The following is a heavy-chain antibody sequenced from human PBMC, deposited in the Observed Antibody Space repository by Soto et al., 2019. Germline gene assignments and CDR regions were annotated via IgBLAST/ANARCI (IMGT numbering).Heavy chain of an antibody. D-gene: IGHD1-1*01. Sequence: QVQLVESGGGVVQPGRSLRLSCSAAGFTFSSYAMHWVRQAPGKGLEGVAVISYDGINKYYADSVKGRFTISRDNSQNTLYLQMNSLRAEDTAVYYCARHRDHTNAAINIWRQWTMVAVSS. J-gene: IGHJ3*02. V-gene: IGHV3-30-3*01. CDR2: ISYDGINK. CDR1: GFTFSSYA. CDR3: ARHRDHTNAAINI.